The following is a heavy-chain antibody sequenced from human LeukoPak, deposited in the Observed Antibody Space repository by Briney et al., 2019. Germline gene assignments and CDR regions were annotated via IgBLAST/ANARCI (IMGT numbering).Heavy chain of an antibody. V-gene: IGHV3-23*01. CDR2: ISGSGGST. CDR1: GFTFSSYA. CDR3: AKDQQQLVLHYYYYYGMDV. D-gene: IGHD6-13*01. J-gene: IGHJ6*04. Sequence: GGSLRLSCAASGFTFSSYAMSWVRQAPGKGLEWVLAISGSGGSTYYADSVKGRFTISRDNSKNTLYLQMNSLRAEDTAVYYCAKDQQQLVLHYYYYYGMDVWGKGTTVTVSS.